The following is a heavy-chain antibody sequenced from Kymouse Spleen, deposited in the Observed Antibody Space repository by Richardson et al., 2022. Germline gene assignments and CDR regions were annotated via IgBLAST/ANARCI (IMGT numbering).Heavy chain of an antibody. Sequence: QVQLQQWGAGLLKPSETLSLTCAVYGGSFSGYYWSWIRQPPGKGLEWIGEINHSGSTNYNPSLKSRVTISVDTSKNQFSLKLSSVTAADTAVYYCARGGQQQPFDYWGQGTLVTVSS. CDR3: ARGGQQQPFDY. J-gene: IGHJ4*02. CDR1: GGSFSGYY. D-gene: IGHD6-13*01. V-gene: IGHV4-34*01. CDR2: INHSGST.